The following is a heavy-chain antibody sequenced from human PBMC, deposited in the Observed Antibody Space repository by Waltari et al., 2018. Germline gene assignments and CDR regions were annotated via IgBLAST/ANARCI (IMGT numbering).Heavy chain of an antibody. CDR3: ARVTGDTAMVTPAFDY. D-gene: IGHD5-18*01. CDR1: GGSISSYY. V-gene: IGHV4-59*01. Sequence: QVQLQESGPGLVKPSETLSLTCTVSGGSISSYYWSWIRPPPGKGLEWIGYIYYSGSTNYNPSLKSRVTISVDTSKNQFSLKLSSVTAADTAVYYCARVTGDTAMVTPAFDYWGQGTLVTVSS. J-gene: IGHJ4*02. CDR2: IYYSGST.